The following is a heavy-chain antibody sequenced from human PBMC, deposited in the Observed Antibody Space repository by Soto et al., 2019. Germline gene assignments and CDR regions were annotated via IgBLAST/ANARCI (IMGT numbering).Heavy chain of an antibody. Sequence: QVQLVQSGAEVKKPGASVKVSCKASGYTFTSYGISWVRQAPGQGLEWMGWISAYNGNTNYAQKLQGRVTMTTDTSTSTAYLALTSLRSEDMAVYYCVIDRNYGDFDYWGQGTLVTVSS. CDR2: ISAYNGNT. V-gene: IGHV1-18*03. D-gene: IGHD4-17*01. J-gene: IGHJ4*02. CDR1: GYTFTSYG. CDR3: VIDRNYGDFDY.